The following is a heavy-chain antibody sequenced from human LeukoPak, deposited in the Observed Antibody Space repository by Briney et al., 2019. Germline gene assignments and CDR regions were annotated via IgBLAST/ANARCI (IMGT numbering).Heavy chain of an antibody. CDR2: ISYDGSNK. CDR1: GFTFSSYA. CDR3: ARGLEYYFDY. V-gene: IGHV3-30-3*01. D-gene: IGHD3-3*01. J-gene: IGHJ4*02. Sequence: GRYLRLSCAASGFTFSSYAMHWVRQAPGKGLEWVAVISYDGSNKYYADSVKGRFTISRDNSKNTLYLQMNSLRGDDTAVYYCARGLEYYFDYWGQGTLVTVSS.